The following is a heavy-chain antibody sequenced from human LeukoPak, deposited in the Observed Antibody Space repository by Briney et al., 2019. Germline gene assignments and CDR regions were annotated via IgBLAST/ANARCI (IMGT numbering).Heavy chain of an antibody. CDR3: ARAGQYHYNSAGYFPDY. V-gene: IGHV4-30-4*01. D-gene: IGHD3-22*01. Sequence: SETLSLTCTVSGDSISSGDSYWSWIRQPPGKGLEWNGSIYYSGNTYYNPSLKSRLTVSVDTSKNEFSLKLSSVTAADTAVYYCARAGQYHYNSAGYFPDYWGQGTLVTVSS. CDR2: IYYSGNT. J-gene: IGHJ4*02. CDR1: GDSISSGDSY.